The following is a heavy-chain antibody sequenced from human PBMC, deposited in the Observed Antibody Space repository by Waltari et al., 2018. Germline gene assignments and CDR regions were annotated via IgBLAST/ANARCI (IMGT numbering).Heavy chain of an antibody. CDR1: GGTFSSYA. Sequence: QVQLVQSGAEVKKPGSSVKVSCKASGGTFSSYAISWVRQAPGQGLEWMGGIIPIFGTANYAQKFQGRVTITADESTSTAYMELSSLRSEDTAVYYCAREGRTGYSSGWYGDFDYWGQGTLVTVSS. CDR2: IIPIFGTA. J-gene: IGHJ4*02. CDR3: AREGRTGYSSGWYGDFDY. V-gene: IGHV1-69*01. D-gene: IGHD6-19*01.